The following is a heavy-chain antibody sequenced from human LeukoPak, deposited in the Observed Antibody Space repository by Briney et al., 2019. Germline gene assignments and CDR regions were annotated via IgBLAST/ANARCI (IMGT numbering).Heavy chain of an antibody. Sequence: SETLSLTCTVSGGSISSYYWSWIRQPPGKGLEWIGYTYTSGSTNYNPSLKSRVTISVDTSKNQFSLKLSSVTAADTAVYYCARSYYDILTGYYPDYWGQGTLVTVSS. CDR2: TYTSGST. CDR1: GGSISSYY. CDR3: ARSYYDILTGYYPDY. J-gene: IGHJ4*02. V-gene: IGHV4-4*09. D-gene: IGHD3-9*01.